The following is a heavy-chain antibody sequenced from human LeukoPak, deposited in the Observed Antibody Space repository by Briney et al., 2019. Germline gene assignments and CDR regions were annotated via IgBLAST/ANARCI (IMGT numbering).Heavy chain of an antibody. V-gene: IGHV3-74*01. CDR1: GFTFSSYW. CDR2: INGDGSST. Sequence: GGSLRLSCAASGFTFSSYWMRWVRQAPGKGLVWVSRINGDGSSTTYADAVKGRFTISRDNAKNTLYLQMSSLRAEDTAVYYCARRGLVPAFDIWGQGTMVTVAS. D-gene: IGHD2-2*01. J-gene: IGHJ3*02. CDR3: ARRGLVPAFDI.